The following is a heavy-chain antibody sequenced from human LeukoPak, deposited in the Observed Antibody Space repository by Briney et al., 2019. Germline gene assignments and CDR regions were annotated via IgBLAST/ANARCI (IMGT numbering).Heavy chain of an antibody. Sequence: QPGGSLRLSCAASGFTFSSYGMHWVRQAPGKGLEWVAVISYDGSNKYYADSVKGRFTISRDNSKNTLYLQMNSLRAEDTAVYYCAKVSGGGLYGDLRGNYYYYMDVWGKGTTVTVSS. D-gene: IGHD4-17*01. J-gene: IGHJ6*03. V-gene: IGHV3-30*18. CDR3: AKVSGGGLYGDLRGNYYYYMDV. CDR1: GFTFSSYG. CDR2: ISYDGSNK.